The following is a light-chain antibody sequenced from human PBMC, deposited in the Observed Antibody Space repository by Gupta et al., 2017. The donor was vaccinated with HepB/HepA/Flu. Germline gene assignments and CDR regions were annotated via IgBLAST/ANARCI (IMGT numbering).Light chain of an antibody. CDR3: QQYDNLPYT. V-gene: IGKV1-33*01. Sequence: DIQMTQSPSCLSASVGDRVTITCQASQYISNYLNWYQQKPGKAPKLLIYDASNLETGVPARFSGSGSGTDFTFTISSLQPEDIATYYCQQYDNLPYTFGQGTKLEIK. CDR2: DAS. CDR1: QYISNY. J-gene: IGKJ2*01.